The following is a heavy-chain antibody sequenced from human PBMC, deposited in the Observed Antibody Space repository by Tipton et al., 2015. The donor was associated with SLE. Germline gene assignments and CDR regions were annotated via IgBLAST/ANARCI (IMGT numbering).Heavy chain of an antibody. CDR2: IFDSGTT. V-gene: IGHV4-31*03. CDR3: ARDRNPGVVNYYYYMDV. J-gene: IGHJ6*03. CDR1: SGSISSGGHY. D-gene: IGHD3-10*01. Sequence: TLSLTCTVSSGSISSGGHYWSWIRQHPGKGLEWMGYIFDSGTTYYNPSLDRRLTISLDMSEKQFSLKLSSVTAADTAVYYCARDRNPGVVNYYYYMDVWGKGTTVTVSS.